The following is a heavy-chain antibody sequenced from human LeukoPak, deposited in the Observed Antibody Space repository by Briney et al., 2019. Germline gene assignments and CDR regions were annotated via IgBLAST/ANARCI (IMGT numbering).Heavy chain of an antibody. Sequence: PGGSLRLSCAASGFTLSNYNMNWVREAPGKGLEWVSYISSSSSTIYYADSVEGRFTISRDNAKNSLYLQMNSLRDEDTAVYYCARDLAVAGSFDYWGQGTLVTVSS. CDR1: GFTLSNYN. CDR3: ARDLAVAGSFDY. J-gene: IGHJ4*02. V-gene: IGHV3-48*02. CDR2: ISSSSSTI. D-gene: IGHD6-19*01.